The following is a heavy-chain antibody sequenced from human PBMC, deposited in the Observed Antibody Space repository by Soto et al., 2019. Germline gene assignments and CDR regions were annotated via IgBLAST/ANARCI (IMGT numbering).Heavy chain of an antibody. Sequence: GGSLRLSCAASGFTFSSYSMNWVRQAPGKGLEWVSYISGTSSTIYYADSVKGRFTISRDNAKNSLYLQMNSLRAEDTAVYYCARDRSRYDILTGYYLPYYMDVWGKGTTVTVSS. J-gene: IGHJ6*03. CDR2: ISGTSSTI. D-gene: IGHD3-9*01. CDR3: ARDRSRYDILTGYYLPYYMDV. CDR1: GFTFSSYS. V-gene: IGHV3-48*01.